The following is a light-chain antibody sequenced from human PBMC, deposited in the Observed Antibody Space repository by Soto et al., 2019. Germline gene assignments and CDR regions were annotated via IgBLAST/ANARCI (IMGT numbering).Light chain of an antibody. CDR2: TTN. CDR3: AAWNDSLNGVV. Sequence: QSVLTQPPSASGTPGQRVTISCSGSSSTIGSKTLNWYQHLPGSAPKLLIYTTNQRPSGVPGRFSGSKSGTSASLAISGLQPEDEADYYCAAWNDSLNGVVFGGGTKLTVL. CDR1: SSTIGSKT. J-gene: IGLJ3*02. V-gene: IGLV1-44*01.